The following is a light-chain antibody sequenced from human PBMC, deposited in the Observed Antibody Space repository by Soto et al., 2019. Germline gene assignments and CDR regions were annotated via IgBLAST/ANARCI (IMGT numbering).Light chain of an antibody. CDR3: QQCGSSPIT. J-gene: IGKJ5*01. V-gene: IGKV3-20*01. Sequence: EIVLTQSPGTLSLSPGERATLSCRASQSVSSSYLAWYQQKPGQAPRLLIYGASSRATGIPDRFSGSASGTDFTLTISRLEPEDFAVYYCQQCGSSPITFGQGTRLEIK. CDR1: QSVSSSY. CDR2: GAS.